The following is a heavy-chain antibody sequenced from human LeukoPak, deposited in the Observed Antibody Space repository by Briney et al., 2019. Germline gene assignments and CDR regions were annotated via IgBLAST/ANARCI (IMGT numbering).Heavy chain of an antibody. D-gene: IGHD3-16*01. J-gene: IGHJ4*02. CDR1: GFTFSSYW. V-gene: IGHV3-74*01. Sequence: GGSLRLSCVASGFTFSSYWMYWVRQAPGKGLVWVSHINSDGSSTSYADSVKGRFTISRDNAKNTLYLQMNSLRVEDTAVYYCARAGWGSDVDYWGQGTLVTVSS. CDR3: ARAGWGSDVDY. CDR2: INSDGSST.